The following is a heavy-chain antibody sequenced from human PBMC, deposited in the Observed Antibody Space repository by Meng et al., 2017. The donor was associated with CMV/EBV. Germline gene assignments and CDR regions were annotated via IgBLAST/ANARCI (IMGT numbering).Heavy chain of an antibody. Sequence: SDPLSLPCALPGSSAATNSAAWNSIRQSPSRGLEWLGRTYYRSKWSNDYAVAVKSRITINPDTSKNQFSLQLNSATPEDTAVYYCARESHDFWSRGAFDIWGQGTTVTVSS. V-gene: IGHV6-1*01. CDR1: GSSAATNSAA. J-gene: IGHJ3*02. CDR3: ARESHDFWSRGAFDI. D-gene: IGHD3-3*01. CDR2: TYYRSKWSN.